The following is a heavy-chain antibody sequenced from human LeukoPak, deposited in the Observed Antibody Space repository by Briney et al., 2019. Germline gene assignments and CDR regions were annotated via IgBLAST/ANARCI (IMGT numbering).Heavy chain of an antibody. CDR3: ARMWYYYDSSGYYFDY. CDR2: ISSSGSTI. D-gene: IGHD3-22*01. CDR1: GFTFSDYY. Sequence: GGSLTLSCAASGFTFSDYYMSWIRQAPGKGLEWVSYISSSGSTIYYADSVKGRFTISRDNAKNSLYLQMNSLRAEDTAVYYCARMWYYYDSSGYYFDYWGQGTLVTVSS. J-gene: IGHJ4*02. V-gene: IGHV3-11*01.